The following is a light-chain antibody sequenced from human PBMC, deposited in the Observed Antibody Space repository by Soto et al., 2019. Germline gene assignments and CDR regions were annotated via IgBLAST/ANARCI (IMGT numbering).Light chain of an antibody. V-gene: IGKV1-5*03. Sequence: DIPMTQSPSTLSASVGDRVTITCRASQSINSWLAWYQLKPGKAPKLLIQMASNLQSGVPSRFSGSGSGTDFTLTIRSLQPEDFATYYCQQYHIYSTFGQGTKLEIK. CDR2: MAS. CDR1: QSINSW. J-gene: IGKJ2*01. CDR3: QQYHIYST.